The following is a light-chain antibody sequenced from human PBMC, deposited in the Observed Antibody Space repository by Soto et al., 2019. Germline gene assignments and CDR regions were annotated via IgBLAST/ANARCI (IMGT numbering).Light chain of an antibody. CDR1: QSVSSSY. Sequence: EIVLTQSPGTLSLSPGERATLSCRASQSVSSSYLAWYQQKPGPAPRLLIYGASSRATGIPDRFSGSGSGTDFTLTISRLEPEDFAVYYCQQYGSSPPRTFGQGTKLEIK. J-gene: IGKJ2*01. CDR2: GAS. CDR3: QQYGSSPPRT. V-gene: IGKV3-20*01.